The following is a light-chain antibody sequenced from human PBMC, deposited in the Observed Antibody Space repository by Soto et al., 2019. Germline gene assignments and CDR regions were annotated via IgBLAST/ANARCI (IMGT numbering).Light chain of an antibody. Sequence: QSGLTQPPSVSAAPGQKVTISCSGSNSNIGDNYVSWYQHVPGTAPKLLIYDNYKRPSGIADRFSGSKSVTSATLGIAALQTGDEADYYCGTWDSSLRVVVFGGGTKVTVL. CDR2: DNY. V-gene: IGLV1-51*01. CDR3: GTWDSSLRVVV. J-gene: IGLJ2*01. CDR1: NSNIGDNY.